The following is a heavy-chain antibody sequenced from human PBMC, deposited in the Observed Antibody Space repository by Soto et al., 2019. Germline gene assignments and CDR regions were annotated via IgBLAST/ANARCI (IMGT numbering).Heavy chain of an antibody. V-gene: IGHV3-9*01. D-gene: IGHD2-21*01. Sequence: GGSLRLSCAASGFTFSSYGMHWVRQASGKGLEWVLVIIVNSDNIVYGDSVKGRFTISRDNSKNSLYLQMNSLRSEDTALYYCAKDRGASIKYYFDYWGQGTLVTVSS. J-gene: IGHJ4*02. CDR2: IIVNSDNI. CDR1: GFTFSSYG. CDR3: AKDRGASIKYYFDY.